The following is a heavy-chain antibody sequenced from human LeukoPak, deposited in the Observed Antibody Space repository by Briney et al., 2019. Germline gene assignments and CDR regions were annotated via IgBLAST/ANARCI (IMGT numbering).Heavy chain of an antibody. J-gene: IGHJ2*01. Sequence: ASVKVSCKASGYIFTGYQMHWVRQAPGQGLEWMGWINPNSGDTNYAQKFQGRVTMTRDTSITTAYMELSRLSSDDTAVYYCARHPGKVTNDWYFDLWGRGTLVTVSS. D-gene: IGHD4-23*01. CDR2: INPNSGDT. CDR1: GYIFTGYQ. V-gene: IGHV1-2*02. CDR3: ARHPGKVTNDWYFDL.